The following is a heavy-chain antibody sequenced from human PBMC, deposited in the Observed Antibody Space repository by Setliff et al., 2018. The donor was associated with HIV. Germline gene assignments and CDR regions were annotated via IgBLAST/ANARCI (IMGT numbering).Heavy chain of an antibody. D-gene: IGHD4-17*01. Sequence: PGESLKISCKGSGYRFTSHWIAWVRQMPGKGLEWMGIIYPGDSETRYSPSFQGQVTFSADKTVSTAYLQLSGLKASDTAIYYCTRQGDFGQWGDYWGQGAQVTVSS. CDR1: GYRFTSHW. CDR3: TRQGDFGQWGDY. V-gene: IGHV5-51*01. J-gene: IGHJ4*02. CDR2: IYPGDSET.